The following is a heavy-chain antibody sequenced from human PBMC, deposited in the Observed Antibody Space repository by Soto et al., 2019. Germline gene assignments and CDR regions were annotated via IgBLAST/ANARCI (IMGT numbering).Heavy chain of an antibody. D-gene: IGHD1-20*01. J-gene: IGHJ4*02. CDR2: IYYSGLT. V-gene: IGHV4-31*09. CDR3: ATSQKGYNWNYFDH. Sequence: PSETLSLTCTVSGGSMSSEGYYWSWIRQHPGKGLEWIGYIYYSGLTDYNPSLKSRLTISVDKSRNEFYLKMNAVTAADTAVYYCATSQKGYNWNYFDHWGQGALVTVSS. CDR1: GGSMSSEGYY.